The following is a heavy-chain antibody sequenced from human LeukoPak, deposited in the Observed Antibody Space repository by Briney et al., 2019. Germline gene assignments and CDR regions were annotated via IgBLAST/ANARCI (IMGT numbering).Heavy chain of an antibody. J-gene: IGHJ4*02. Sequence: SETLSLTCTVSGGSISSGDYYWSWIRQPPGKGLEWIVYIYYSGSTYYNPSLKSRVTISVDTSKNQFSLKLSSVTAADTAVYYCASYDYVWGSYETYFDYWGQGTLVTVSS. CDR2: IYYSGST. D-gene: IGHD3-16*01. V-gene: IGHV4-30-4*01. CDR1: GGSISSGDYY. CDR3: ASYDYVWGSYETYFDY.